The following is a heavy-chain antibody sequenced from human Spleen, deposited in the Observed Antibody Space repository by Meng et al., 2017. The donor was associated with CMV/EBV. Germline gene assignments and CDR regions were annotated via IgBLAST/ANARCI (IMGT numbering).Heavy chain of an antibody. J-gene: IGHJ4*02. CDR3: ARGTWDTSGYFVYFDY. Sequence: GYTFTSYDINWGRQDTGQGLEWMGWMNPNSDNTDYAQGLQGRVTMTRNTSISTAYMELSSLTSEDTAVYFCARGTWDTSGYFVYFDYWGQGTLVTVSS. D-gene: IGHD3-22*01. V-gene: IGHV1-8*01. CDR1: GYTFTSYD. CDR2: MNPNSDNT.